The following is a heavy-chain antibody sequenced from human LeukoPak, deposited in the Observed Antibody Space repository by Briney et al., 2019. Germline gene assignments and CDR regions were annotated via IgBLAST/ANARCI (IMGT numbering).Heavy chain of an antibody. CDR1: GGTFSSYT. J-gene: IGHJ4*02. CDR2: IIPILGIA. D-gene: IGHD2-21*02. Sequence: SVKVSCKASGGTFSSYTISWVRQAPGQGLEWMGRIIPILGIANYAQKFQGRVTITADKSTSTAYMELSSLRSEDTAVYYCARVSDCGGDCPIDYWGQGTLVTVSS. V-gene: IGHV1-69*02. CDR3: ARVSDCGGDCPIDY.